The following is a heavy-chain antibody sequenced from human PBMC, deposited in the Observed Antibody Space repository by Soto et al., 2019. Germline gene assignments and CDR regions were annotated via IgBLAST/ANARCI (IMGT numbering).Heavy chain of an antibody. CDR1: GGSFSGYY. Sequence: QVQLQQWGAGLLKPSETLSLTCAVYGGSFSGYYWSWIRQPPGKGLEWIGEINHSGSTNYNPSLKRRVTISVEASKNQISLKLSLVTAADTDAYYCERVTSVYCNSGSCYIDYWGQGTLVTVSS. J-gene: IGHJ4*02. D-gene: IGHD1-26*01. V-gene: IGHV4-34*01. CDR3: ERVTSVYCNSGSCYIDY. CDR2: INHSGST.